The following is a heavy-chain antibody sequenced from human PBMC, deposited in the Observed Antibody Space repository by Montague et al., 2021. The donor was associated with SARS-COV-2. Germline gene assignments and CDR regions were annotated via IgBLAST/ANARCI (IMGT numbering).Heavy chain of an antibody. Sequence: SDTLSLTCSASGGSITDRTYYWGCIRQSPGKGLEWIGAINYSGTTYYNPSLKSRVTISLDTAKNQFSLKMTSVTAADTAVYYCARHWGIAAAGNWGRGTLVTVSS. CDR1: GGSITDRTYY. CDR2: INYSGTT. CDR3: ARHWGIAAAGN. V-gene: IGHV4-39*01. J-gene: IGHJ4*02. D-gene: IGHD6-13*01.